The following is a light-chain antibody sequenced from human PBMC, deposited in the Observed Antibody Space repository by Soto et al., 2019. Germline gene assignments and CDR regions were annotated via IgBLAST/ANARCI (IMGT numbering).Light chain of an antibody. J-gene: IGKJ1*01. V-gene: IGKV3-20*01. CDR2: GAS. CDR3: QQYGSSPRT. CDR1: QSISNSY. Sequence: EIVMTQSPATLSVSPGERATLSCRASQSISNSYLAWYQQKPGQAPRLLIYGASSRATGIPDRFSGSGSVTEFTLTISRLEPEDFAVYFCQQYGSSPRTFGQGTKVDIK.